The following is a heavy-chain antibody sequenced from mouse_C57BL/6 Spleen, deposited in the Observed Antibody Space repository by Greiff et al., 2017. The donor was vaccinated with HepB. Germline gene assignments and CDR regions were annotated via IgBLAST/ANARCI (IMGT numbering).Heavy chain of an antibody. D-gene: IGHD2-4*01. CDR1: GYTFTSYW. CDR3: ARRKGNYDYDEGFDY. J-gene: IGHJ2*01. Sequence: QVHVKQSGAELAKPGASVKLSCKASGYTFTSYWMHWVKQRPGQGLEWIGYINPSSGYTKYNQKFKDKATLTADKSSSTAYMQLSSLTYEDSAVYYCARRKGNYDYDEGFDYWGQGTTLTVSS. CDR2: INPSSGYT. V-gene: IGHV1-7*01.